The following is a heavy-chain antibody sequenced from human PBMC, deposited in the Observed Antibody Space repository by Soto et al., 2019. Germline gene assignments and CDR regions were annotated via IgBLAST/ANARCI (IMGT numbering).Heavy chain of an antibody. CDR3: AAAPTTGYPYYYYGMHV. CDR1: GFTFSSSA. CDR2: IVVGSDTT. D-gene: IGHD3-9*01. J-gene: IGHJ6*02. V-gene: IGHV1-58*01. Sequence: QMQLLQSGPEVKKPGTSVKVSCKASGFTFSSSAVQWVRQARGQRLEWIGRIVVGSDTTDYAQKLQERVTITRDMSTGTAYMELNTLRSEDTAVYYCAAAPTTGYPYYYYGMHVWGQGTTVTVSS.